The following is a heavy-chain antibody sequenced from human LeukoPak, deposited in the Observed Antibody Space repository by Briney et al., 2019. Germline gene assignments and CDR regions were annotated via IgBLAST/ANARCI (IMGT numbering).Heavy chain of an antibody. Sequence: GGSLRLSCAASGITFNSYAMHWVRQAPGKGLEYVSSISSNGGNTYYANSVKGRFTISRDNSKNTLYLQMGSLRAEDMAVYYCARIRGGWYFDYWGQGTLVTVSS. CDR3: ARIRGGWYFDY. CDR1: GITFNSYA. D-gene: IGHD6-19*01. CDR2: ISSNGGNT. J-gene: IGHJ4*02. V-gene: IGHV3-64*01.